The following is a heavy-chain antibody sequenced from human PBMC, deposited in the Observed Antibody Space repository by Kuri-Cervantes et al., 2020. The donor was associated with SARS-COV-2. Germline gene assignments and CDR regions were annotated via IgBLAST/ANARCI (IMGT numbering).Heavy chain of an antibody. D-gene: IGHD6-13*01. CDR1: GDSVSSNSAA. Sequence: SQTLSLTCAISGDSVSSNSAAWNRIRQSPSRGLEWLVRTYYRSKWYNDYAVSVKSRITINTDTSKNQFSLQLNSVTPEDTAVDYCARDVSGYSSSWYVPYNFDYWGQGTLVTVSS. V-gene: IGHV6-1*01. CDR3: ARDVSGYSSSWYVPYNFDY. CDR2: TYYRSKWYN. J-gene: IGHJ4*02.